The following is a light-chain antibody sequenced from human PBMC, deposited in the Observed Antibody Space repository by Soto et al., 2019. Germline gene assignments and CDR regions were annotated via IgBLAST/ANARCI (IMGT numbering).Light chain of an antibody. CDR3: CLYGGSSNVV. V-gene: IGLV2-23*02. CDR2: EVT. J-gene: IGLJ2*01. CDR1: SSDVGKYDL. Sequence: ALTQPASVSGSPGQSITISCTGTSSDVGKYDLVSWYQQRPGKAPKLMIYEVTKRPSGVSYRFSGSKSGNTASLTISGLQAEDEAEYYCCLYGGSSNVVFGGGTKLTVL.